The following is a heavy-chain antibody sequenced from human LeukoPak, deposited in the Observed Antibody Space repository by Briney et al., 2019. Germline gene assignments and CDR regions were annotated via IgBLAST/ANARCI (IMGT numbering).Heavy chain of an antibody. D-gene: IGHD6-19*01. CDR2: VNNYGSRT. V-gene: IGHV3-74*01. Sequence: PGGSLRLSCGASGFSFSSYGMYWGRQAPGKGLRWVSRVNNYGSRTTYANSVDGRCAISRVNARNTRYLQMHRLTAADTAVYYCARSSYPYHSDYCGQPTLAT. CDR1: GFSFSSYG. CDR3: ARSSYPYHSDY. J-gene: IGHJ4*02.